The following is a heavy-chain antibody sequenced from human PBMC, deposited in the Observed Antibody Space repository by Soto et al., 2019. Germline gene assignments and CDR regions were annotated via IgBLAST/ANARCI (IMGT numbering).Heavy chain of an antibody. CDR2: INHSGST. Sequence: PSETLSLTCAIYGGSFSGYYWSWIRQPPGKGLEWIGEINHSGSTNYNPSLKSRVTISVDTSKNQFSLKLSSVTAADTAVYYCAAGGGLPRYYWGQGTLVTGSS. D-gene: IGHD5-12*01. V-gene: IGHV4-34*01. CDR3: AAGGGLPRYY. J-gene: IGHJ4*02. CDR1: GGSFSGYY.